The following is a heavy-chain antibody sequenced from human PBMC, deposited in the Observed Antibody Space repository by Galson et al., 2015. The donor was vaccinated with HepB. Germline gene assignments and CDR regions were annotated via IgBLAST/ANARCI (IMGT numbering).Heavy chain of an antibody. J-gene: IGHJ5*02. Sequence: SVKVSCKASGYTFTSYAMHWVRQAPGQRLEWMGWINAGNGNTKYSQKFQGRVTITRDTSASTAYMELSSLRSEDTAVYYCARDRKTTVTTLPTSNWFDPWGQGTLVTVSS. CDR3: ARDRKTTVTTLPTSNWFDP. CDR1: GYTFTSYA. V-gene: IGHV1-3*01. D-gene: IGHD4-17*01. CDR2: INAGNGNT.